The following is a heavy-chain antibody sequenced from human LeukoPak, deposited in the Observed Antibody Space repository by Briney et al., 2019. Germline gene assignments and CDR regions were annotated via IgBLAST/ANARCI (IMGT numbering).Heavy chain of an antibody. Sequence: SETLSLTCTVSSGSISSYYWSWIRQPPGKGLEWIGYIYYTGSTNNTSLKSRVTISVDTSKNQFSLKLSSVTAADTAVYYCARAGSYRGYFDYWGQGTLVTVSS. V-gene: IGHV4-59*01. CDR1: SGSISSYY. CDR2: IYYTGST. J-gene: IGHJ4*02. D-gene: IGHD1-26*01. CDR3: ARAGSYRGYFDY.